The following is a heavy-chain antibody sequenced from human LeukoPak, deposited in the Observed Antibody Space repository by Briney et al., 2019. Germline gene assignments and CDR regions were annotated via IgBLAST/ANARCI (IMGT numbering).Heavy chain of an antibody. V-gene: IGHV1-18*04. CDR3: ARTTVTRPFDY. CDR2: ISAYNGNT. CDR1: GYTFTSYG. Sequence: ASVKVSCKASGYTFTSYGISWVRQAPGQGLEWMGWISAYNGNTNYAQKLQGRVTMATDTSTSTAYMVLRSLRSDDTAVYYCARTTVTRPFDYWGQGTLVTVSS. D-gene: IGHD4-17*01. J-gene: IGHJ4*02.